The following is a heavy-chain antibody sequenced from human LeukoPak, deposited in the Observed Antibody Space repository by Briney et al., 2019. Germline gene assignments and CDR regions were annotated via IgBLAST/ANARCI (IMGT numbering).Heavy chain of an antibody. CDR3: ARGGSSSISFDP. D-gene: IGHD6-6*01. J-gene: IGHJ5*02. CDR2: IISSSSYI. CDR1: GLTLSRYS. Sequence: GGSLRLLYAASGLTLSRYSSKSVRQAPGKGREWVSSIISSSSYIYYADSVKGRFTIYRDNAKNSLYLQMNSQRGEDTCVNYCARGGSSSISFDPWGQGTLVTVSS. V-gene: IGHV3-21*01.